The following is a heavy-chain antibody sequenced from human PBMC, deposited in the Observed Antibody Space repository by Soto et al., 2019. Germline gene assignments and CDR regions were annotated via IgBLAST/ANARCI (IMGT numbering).Heavy chain of an antibody. CDR2: IKSCSDGETT. J-gene: IGHJ6*02. CDR3: TTDRILLFVEYTFAMDV. D-gene: IGHD3-10*02. V-gene: IGHV3-15*01. CDR1: GFTFRNAW. Sequence: EVQLVESGGGLVKPGGPLTLSCEGSGFTFRNAWMSWGRQAPGKGLAWVGSIKSCSDGETTNYAAPVKGRFTISRDDSNNTLYLRMSSLRSEDTAVYYCTTDRILLFVEYTFAMDVWGQGTTVTVSS.